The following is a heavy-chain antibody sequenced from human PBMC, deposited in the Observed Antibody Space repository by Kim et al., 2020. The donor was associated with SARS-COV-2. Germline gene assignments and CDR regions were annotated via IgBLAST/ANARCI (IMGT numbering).Heavy chain of an antibody. CDR3: ARGDGEIYYYYYGMDV. J-gene: IGHJ6*02. Sequence: SVKGRFTISRDNSKNTLYLQMNSLRAEDTAVYYCARGDGEIYYYYYGMDVWGQGTTVTVSS. D-gene: IGHD3-10*01. V-gene: IGHV3-30*07.